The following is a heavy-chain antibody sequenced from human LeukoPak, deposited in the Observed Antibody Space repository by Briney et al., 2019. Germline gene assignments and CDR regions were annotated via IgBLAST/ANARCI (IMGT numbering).Heavy chain of an antibody. D-gene: IGHD6-19*01. J-gene: IGHJ4*02. CDR1: GGSTSTVGYY. Sequence: SETLSLTCTVSGGSTSTVGYYWSWIRQHPGKGLEWIGYIYYSGSTYYNPSLKSRVTISVDTSKNQFSLKLSSVTAADTAVYYCARDTRQQWAFDYWGQGTLVTVSS. V-gene: IGHV4-31*03. CDR2: IYYSGST. CDR3: ARDTRQQWAFDY.